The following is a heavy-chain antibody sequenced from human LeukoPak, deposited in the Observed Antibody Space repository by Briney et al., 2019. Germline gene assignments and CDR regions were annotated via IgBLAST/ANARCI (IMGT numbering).Heavy chain of an antibody. CDR2: ISAYNGNT. CDR3: AREDYYDSSGYQPANYPDY. D-gene: IGHD3-22*01. Sequence: GASVKVSCKASGYTFTSYGISWVRQAPGQGLEWMGWISAYNGNTNYAQKLQGRVTMTTDTSTSTAYMELRSLRSDDTAVYYCAREDYYDSSGYQPANYPDYWGQGTLVTVSS. V-gene: IGHV1-18*01. J-gene: IGHJ4*02. CDR1: GYTFTSYG.